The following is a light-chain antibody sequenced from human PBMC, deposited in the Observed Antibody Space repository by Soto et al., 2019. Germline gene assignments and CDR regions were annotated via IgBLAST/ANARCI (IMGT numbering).Light chain of an antibody. CDR2: DAS. Sequence: EIVLTQSPATLSLSAGEGATLSCRASQSVSTYLAWYQQKPGQAPRLLIYDASNRATGIPARFSGSGSGTEFTLTINDLQSEDFAVYYCQQYERWPPLTFGGGTKVEIK. CDR3: QQYERWPPLT. J-gene: IGKJ4*01. V-gene: IGKV3-15*01. CDR1: QSVSTY.